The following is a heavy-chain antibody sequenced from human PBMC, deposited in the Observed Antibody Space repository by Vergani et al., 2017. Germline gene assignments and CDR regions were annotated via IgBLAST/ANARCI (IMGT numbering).Heavy chain of an antibody. CDR1: GFTFNEYW. CDR2: MNGDGDTI. J-gene: IGHJ5*02. Sequence: EVELVESGGGLVRPGGSLRLSCAASGFTFNEYWMHWARQVPGKGLVWVSGMNGDGDTISYADSVKGRFTISRDNAKNTLFLQMNSLRAEDTAVYYCARARKFRFVVVWENWFDPWGKGTLVTVSS. V-gene: IGHV3-74*01. D-gene: IGHD2-15*01. CDR3: ARARKFRFVVVWENWFDP.